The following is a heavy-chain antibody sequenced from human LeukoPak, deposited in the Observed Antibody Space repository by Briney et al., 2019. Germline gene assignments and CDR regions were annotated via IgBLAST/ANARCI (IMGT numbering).Heavy chain of an antibody. J-gene: IGHJ6*03. CDR2: IKQDGSEK. CDR3: ARKGGATTYGYYYYYMDV. V-gene: IGHV3-7*01. CDR1: GFTFSSYW. Sequence: PGGSLRLSCAASGFTFSSYWMSWVRQAPGKGLEWVANIKQDGSEKYYVDSVKGRFTISRDNAKNSLYLQMNSLRAEDTAVYYCARKGGATTYGYYYYYMDVWGKATTVTISS. D-gene: IGHD1-26*01.